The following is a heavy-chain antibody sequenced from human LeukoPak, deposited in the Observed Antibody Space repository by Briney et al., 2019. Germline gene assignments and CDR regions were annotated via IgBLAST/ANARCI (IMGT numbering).Heavy chain of an antibody. V-gene: IGHV3-30*04. Sequence: GGSLRLSCTASGFTFKTSAMHWVRQAPGKGLEWVAVISYDGSNKFYADSVKGRFTISRDNSNNTLFLQMSSLRAEDTAVYYCATVLGVEYFQHWGQGTLVTASS. CDR3: ATVLGVEYFQH. CDR1: GFTFKTSA. J-gene: IGHJ1*01. CDR2: ISYDGSNK.